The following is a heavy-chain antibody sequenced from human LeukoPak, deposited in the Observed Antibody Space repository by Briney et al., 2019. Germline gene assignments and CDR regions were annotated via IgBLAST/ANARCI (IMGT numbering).Heavy chain of an antibody. CDR1: GHTFTGYY. CDR2: INPNSGGT. CDR3: ARDSTVTTKWVSMDV. J-gene: IGHJ6*03. V-gene: IGHV1-2*06. Sequence: ASVKVSCKASGHTFTGYYMHWVRQAPGQGLEWMGRINPNSGGTNYAQKFQGRVTMTRDTSISTAYMELSRLRSDDTAVYYCARDSTVTTKWVSMDVWGKGTTVTVSS. D-gene: IGHD4-17*01.